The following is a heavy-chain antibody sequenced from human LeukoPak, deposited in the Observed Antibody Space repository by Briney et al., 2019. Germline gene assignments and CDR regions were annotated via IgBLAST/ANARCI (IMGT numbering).Heavy chain of an antibody. CDR3: AREAYGLGGRSEFDY. Sequence: SVKVSCKASGGTFSSYAISWVRQAPGQGVERMGRIIPILGIANYAQKFQGRVTITADKSTSTAYMELSSLRSEDTAVYYCAREAYGLGGRSEFDYWGQGTLVTVSS. J-gene: IGHJ4*02. V-gene: IGHV1-69*04. CDR1: GGTFSSYA. D-gene: IGHD3-10*02. CDR2: IIPILGIA.